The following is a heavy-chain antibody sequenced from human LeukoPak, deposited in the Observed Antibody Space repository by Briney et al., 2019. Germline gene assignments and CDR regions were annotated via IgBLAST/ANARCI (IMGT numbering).Heavy chain of an antibody. CDR1: GYTFTGYY. V-gene: IGHV1-2*02. CDR3: ARSLIRYFDWVSGMDV. CDR2: TNPNSGGT. Sequence: ASVKVSCKASGYTFTGYYMHWVRQAPGQGLEWMGWTNPNSGGTNYAQKFQGRVTMTRDTSISTAYMELSRLRSDDTAVYYCARSLIRYFDWVSGMDVWGQGTTVTVSS. J-gene: IGHJ6*02. D-gene: IGHD3-9*01.